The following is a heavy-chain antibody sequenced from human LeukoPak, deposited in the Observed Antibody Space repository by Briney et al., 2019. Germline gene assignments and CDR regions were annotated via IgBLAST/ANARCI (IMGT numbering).Heavy chain of an antibody. V-gene: IGHV3-30*02. CDR1: GFTFRNYG. CDR3: AKDVVGQQWVENY. J-gene: IGHJ4*02. D-gene: IGHD6-19*01. CDR2: IQSDGNYQ. Sequence: VLLGGSLSLSCAASGFTFRNYGMPWVRPAPGKGLEWVAFIQSDGNYQLYGDSVKGRFTISRDSSKNTLYLQVNSLRVEDTAVYHCAKDVVGQQWVENYWGQGTLVTVSS.